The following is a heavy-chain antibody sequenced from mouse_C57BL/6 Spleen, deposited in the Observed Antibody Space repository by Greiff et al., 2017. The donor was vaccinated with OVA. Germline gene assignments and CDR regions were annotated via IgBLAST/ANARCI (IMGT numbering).Heavy chain of an antibody. V-gene: IGHV1-26*01. CDR3: ARVPLLRQGAMDY. J-gene: IGHJ4*01. Sequence: EVQLQQSGPELVKPGASVKISCKASGYTFTDYYMNWVKQSHGKSLEWIGDINPNNGGTSYNQKFKGKATLTVDKSSSTAYMELRSLTSEDSAVYYCARVPLLRQGAMDYWGQGTSVTVSS. D-gene: IGHD1-2*01. CDR1: GYTFTDYY. CDR2: INPNNGGT.